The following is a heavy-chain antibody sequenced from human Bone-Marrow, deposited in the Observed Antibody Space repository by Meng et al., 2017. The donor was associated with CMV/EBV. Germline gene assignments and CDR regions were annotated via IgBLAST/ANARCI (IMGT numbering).Heavy chain of an antibody. J-gene: IGHJ6*02. CDR2: INSDGSST. CDR1: GFTFSSYW. CDR3: ARCVWSGYYYYGMDV. Sequence: GESLKISCAASGFTFSSYWMHWVRQAPGKGLVWVSRINSDGSSTSYADSVKGRFTISRDNSKNTLYLQMNSLRAEDTAVYYCARCVWSGYYYYGMDVWGQGTTVTVSS. V-gene: IGHV3-74*01. D-gene: IGHD3-3*01.